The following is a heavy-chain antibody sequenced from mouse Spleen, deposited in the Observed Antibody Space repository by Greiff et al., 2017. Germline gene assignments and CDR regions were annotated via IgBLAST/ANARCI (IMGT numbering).Heavy chain of an antibody. D-gene: IGHD2-1*01. Sequence: EVQLKESGPELVKPGASVKIPCKASGYTFTDYNMDWVKQSHGKSLEWIGDINPNNGGTIYNQKFKGKATLTVDKSSSTAYMELRSLTSEDTAVYYCARGNLLWYPYFDYWGQGTTLTVSS. J-gene: IGHJ2*01. CDR1: GYTFTDYN. V-gene: IGHV1-18*01. CDR3: ARGNLLWYPYFDY. CDR2: INPNNGGT.